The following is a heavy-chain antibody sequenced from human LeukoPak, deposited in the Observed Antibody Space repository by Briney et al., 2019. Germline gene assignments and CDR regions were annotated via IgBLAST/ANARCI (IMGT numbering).Heavy chain of an antibody. Sequence: GGSLRLSCAASGFIFSYYGLHWVRQAPGKGLEWVALISHDGSNKNYADSVKGRFTISRDNSKNTLYLQMNSLRAEDTAVYYCARGPAYGARSDYLDYWGQGTLVTVSS. CDR2: ISHDGSNK. CDR1: GFIFSYYG. CDR3: ARGPAYGARSDYLDY. V-gene: IGHV3-30*03. D-gene: IGHD3-10*01. J-gene: IGHJ4*02.